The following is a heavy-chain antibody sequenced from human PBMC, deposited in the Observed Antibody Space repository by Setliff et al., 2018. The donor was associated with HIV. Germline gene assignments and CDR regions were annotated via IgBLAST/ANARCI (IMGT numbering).Heavy chain of an antibody. D-gene: IGHD7-27*01. Sequence: GGSLRLSCAASGFTFNTYWMHWVRQAPGKGLVWVSHSNSDGSSTTYADSVKGRFTISRDNAKNTLYLQMNSLRAEDTAVYFCARELPGHPGALDIWGHGTMVTVSS. J-gene: IGHJ3*02. CDR2: SNSDGSST. V-gene: IGHV3-74*01. CDR1: GFTFNTYW. CDR3: ARELPGHPGALDI.